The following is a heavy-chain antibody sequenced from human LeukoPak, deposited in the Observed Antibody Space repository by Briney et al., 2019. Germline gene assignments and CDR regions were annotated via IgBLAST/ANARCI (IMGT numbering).Heavy chain of an antibody. CDR3: ARVTYSSGWYVMNPIDY. D-gene: IGHD6-19*01. CDR2: IYYSGST. CDR1: GGSFSGYY. V-gene: IGHV4-34*01. J-gene: IGHJ4*02. Sequence: SETLSLTCAVYGGSFSGYYWSWIRQPPGKGLEWIGSIYYSGSTYYNPSLKSRVTISVDTSKNQFSLKLSSVTAADTAVYYCARVTYSSGWYVMNPIDYWGQGTLVTVSS.